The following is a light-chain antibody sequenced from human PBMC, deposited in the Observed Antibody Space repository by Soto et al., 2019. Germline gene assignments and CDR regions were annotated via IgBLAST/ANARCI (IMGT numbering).Light chain of an antibody. CDR2: DTS. Sequence: IVLTQSLGTLSLSPGERAALSCLASQTLSNSCLAWYQQKPCQAPRLLIYDTSSRATGVPDRYSASGSGTDFTLTISRLEPEDFAVFFCQQYGTSEIIFCQGTRLEIK. CDR1: QTLSNSC. V-gene: IGKV3-20*01. CDR3: QQYGTSEII. J-gene: IGKJ5*01.